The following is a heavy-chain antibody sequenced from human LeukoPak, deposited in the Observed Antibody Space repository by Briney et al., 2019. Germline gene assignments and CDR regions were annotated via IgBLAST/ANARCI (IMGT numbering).Heavy chain of an antibody. D-gene: IGHD5-24*01. V-gene: IGHV1-24*01. CDR1: GYTLTELS. CDR3: APNYHGNPLFDP. CDR2: FDPEDGET. Sequence: ASVKVSCKVSGYTLTELSMHWVRQAPGKGLEWMGGFDPEDGETIYAQKFQGRVTMTEDTSTDTAYMELSSLRSEDTAVYYCAPNYHGNPLFDPWGQGTLVTVSS. J-gene: IGHJ5*02.